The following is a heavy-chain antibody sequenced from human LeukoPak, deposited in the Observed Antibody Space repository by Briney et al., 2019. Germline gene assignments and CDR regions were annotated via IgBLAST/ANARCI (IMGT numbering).Heavy chain of an antibody. D-gene: IGHD6-19*01. CDR1: GFTFSSYW. V-gene: IGHV3-7*01. CDR2: ITQDGSEK. CDR3: ARAGSSGWYYYYYGMDV. J-gene: IGHJ6*02. Sequence: AGGSLRLSCAASGFTFSSYWMSWVRQAPGKGLEWVANITQDGSEKYYVDSVKGQFTISRDNAKNSLYLQMNSLRAEDTAVYYCARAGSSGWYYYYYGMDVWGQGTTVTVSS.